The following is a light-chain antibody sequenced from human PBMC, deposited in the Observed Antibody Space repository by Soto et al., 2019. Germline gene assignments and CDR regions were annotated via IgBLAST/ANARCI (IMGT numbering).Light chain of an antibody. V-gene: IGKV1-17*01. CDR2: VAS. J-gene: IGKJ1*01. Sequence: IQMTQSPSSLAASVGGRFTITCRASQGIRNDLSWYQQKPGEAPKRLVYVASSLESGVPSRFSGSGSGTEFTLTISSLQPDDFATYYCQQYNTFWTFGQGTKVEIK. CDR3: QQYNTFWT. CDR1: QGIRND.